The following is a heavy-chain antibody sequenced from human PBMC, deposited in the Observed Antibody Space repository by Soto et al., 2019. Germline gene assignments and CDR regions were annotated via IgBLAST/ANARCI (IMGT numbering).Heavy chain of an antibody. CDR3: ARAKDGRDAFDI. J-gene: IGHJ3*02. Sequence: QVQLVESGGGLVKPGGSLRLSCAASGFTFSDYYMSWIRQAPGKGLEWVSYISSSSSYTNYADSVKGRFTISRDNAKKSLYLQMNSLRAEDTAVYYCARAKDGRDAFDIWGQGTMVTVSS. V-gene: IGHV3-11*06. CDR1: GFTFSDYY. CDR2: ISSSSSYT.